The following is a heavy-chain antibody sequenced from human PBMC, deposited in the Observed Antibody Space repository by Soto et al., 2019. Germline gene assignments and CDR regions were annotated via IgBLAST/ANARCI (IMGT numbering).Heavy chain of an antibody. CDR3: ATGGHNDGYNFYPGMDV. Sequence: EQVVQSGAEVKKPGSSVKVSCKVSGGIFTNNAISWVRQAPGQGLEWLGGVIPLFDTAYYAQIFRGRLRISADGATTTAYMELSGLTSADTAVYFCATGGHNDGYNFYPGMDVWGQGTTVTVS. V-gene: IGHV1-69*01. CDR2: VIPLFDTA. J-gene: IGHJ6*02. D-gene: IGHD5-18*01. CDR1: GGIFTNNA.